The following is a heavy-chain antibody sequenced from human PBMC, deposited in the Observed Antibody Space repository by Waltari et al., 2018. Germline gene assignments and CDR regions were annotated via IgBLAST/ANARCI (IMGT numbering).Heavy chain of an antibody. D-gene: IGHD5-12*01. CDR1: GGSISSSSYY. CDR3: ARHWKKSGYRFDP. CDR2: SYYSGST. Sequence: QLQLQESGPGLVQPSETLSLTCTVSGGSISSSSYYWGWIRQSPGKGLEWIGSSYYSGSTYYNPTLKSRVTISGDTSKNQFSLKLSSVTAADTAVYYCARHWKKSGYRFDPWGQGTLVTVSS. V-gene: IGHV4-39*01. J-gene: IGHJ5*02.